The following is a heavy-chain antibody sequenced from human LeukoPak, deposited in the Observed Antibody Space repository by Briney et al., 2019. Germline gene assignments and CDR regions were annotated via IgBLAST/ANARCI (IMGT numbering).Heavy chain of an antibody. CDR2: IIPIFGTA. D-gene: IGHD6-19*01. Sequence: SSVRVSCKASGGTFSSYAISWVRQAPRQGLEWMGGIIPIFGTANYAQKFQGRVTITTDESTSTAYMELSSLRSEDTAVYYCAREPGYSSGWYLGYFDYWGQGTLVTVSS. V-gene: IGHV1-69*05. CDR1: GGTFSSYA. J-gene: IGHJ4*02. CDR3: AREPGYSSGWYLGYFDY.